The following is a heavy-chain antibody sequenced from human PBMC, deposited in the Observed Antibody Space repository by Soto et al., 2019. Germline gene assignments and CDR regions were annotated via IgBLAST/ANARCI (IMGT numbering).Heavy chain of an antibody. Sequence: QVQLVESGGGVVRPGRSLRLSCAASGFACNNYSMHWVRQAPGKGLEWVAIMAFDGSNKYTADSVKGRFTISTDNSKNILYLQMSSLRPEDTAVYFCARDRVPYVYFYYGMDVWGQGTTVIVSS. CDR3: ARDRVPYVYFYYGMDV. J-gene: IGHJ6*02. D-gene: IGHD3-10*02. CDR2: MAFDGSNK. CDR1: GFACNNYS. V-gene: IGHV3-30-3*01.